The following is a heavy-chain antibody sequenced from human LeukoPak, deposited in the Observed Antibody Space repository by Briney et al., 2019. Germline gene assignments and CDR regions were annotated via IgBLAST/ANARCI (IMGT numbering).Heavy chain of an antibody. CDR3: ARDRYGDGFAHFDY. Sequence: ASVKVSCKTSGYIFTAHHLHWVRQAPGQGLEWMGWINPSSSGTNFARKFQGRVAITRDTSITTAYMDLSRLTSDDTAVYYCARDRYGDGFAHFDYWGQGALVTVSS. J-gene: IGHJ4*02. CDR2: INPSSSGT. D-gene: IGHD5-24*01. V-gene: IGHV1-2*02. CDR1: GYIFTAHH.